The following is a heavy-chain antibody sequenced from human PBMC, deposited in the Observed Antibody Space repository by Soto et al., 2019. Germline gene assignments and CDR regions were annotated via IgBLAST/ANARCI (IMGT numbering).Heavy chain of an antibody. CDR2: ISYDGGLQ. V-gene: IGHV3-30*03. CDR1: GFTFSCYG. CDR3: VADRGYGHASVPYS. J-gene: IGHJ4*02. D-gene: IGHD5-18*01. Sequence: QAQLVESGGGVVQPGRSLRLSCAASGFTFSCYGMHWVLQAPGTGLEWVAVISYDGGLQHYADSVKGRFTISRDNSKNMVLLQMNSLRAEDTAVYYCVADRGYGHASVPYSWGQGTLVSVSS.